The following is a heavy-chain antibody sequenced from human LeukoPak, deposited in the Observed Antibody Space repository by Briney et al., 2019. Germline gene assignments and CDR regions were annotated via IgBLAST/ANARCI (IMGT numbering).Heavy chain of an antibody. CDR1: GGSISSSSYY. Sequence: SETLSLTCTVSGGSISSSSYYWGWIRQPPGKGLEWIGYIYYSGSTNYNPSLKSRVTISVDTSKNQFSLKLSSVTAADTAVYYCARDRFDWYFDLWGRGTLVTVSS. D-gene: IGHD3-10*01. J-gene: IGHJ2*01. CDR2: IYYSGST. V-gene: IGHV4-61*01. CDR3: ARDRFDWYFDL.